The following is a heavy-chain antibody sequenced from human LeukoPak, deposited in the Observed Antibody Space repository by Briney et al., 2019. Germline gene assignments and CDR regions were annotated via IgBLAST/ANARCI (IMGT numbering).Heavy chain of an antibody. CDR1: GYTLTELS. Sequence: ASVKVSYKVSGYTLTELSMHWVRQAPGKGLEWMGGFDPEDGETIYAQKFQGRVTMTEDTSTDTAYMELSSLRSEDTAVYYCATDSKRSYGREIDYWGQGTLVTVSS. V-gene: IGHV1-24*01. CDR2: FDPEDGET. J-gene: IGHJ4*02. CDR3: ATDSKRSYGREIDY. D-gene: IGHD1-26*01.